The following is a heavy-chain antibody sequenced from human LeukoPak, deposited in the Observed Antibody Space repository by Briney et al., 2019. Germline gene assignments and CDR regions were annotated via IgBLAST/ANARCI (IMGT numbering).Heavy chain of an antibody. V-gene: IGHV3-30*14. Sequence: GGSLRLSCAASGFTFSSYAMHWVRQAPGKGLEWVAVISYDGSNKYYADSVKGRFTISRDNSKNTLYLQMNSLRAEDTAVYYCASSYYYDSSGPNPVDAFDIWGQGTMVTVSS. CDR3: ASSYYYDSSGPNPVDAFDI. J-gene: IGHJ3*02. CDR1: GFTFSSYA. D-gene: IGHD3-22*01. CDR2: ISYDGSNK.